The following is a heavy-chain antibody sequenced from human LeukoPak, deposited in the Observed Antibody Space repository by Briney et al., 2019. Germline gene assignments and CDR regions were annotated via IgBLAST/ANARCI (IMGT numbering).Heavy chain of an antibody. V-gene: IGHV1-69*06. Sequence: SVKVSCKASGGTFSSYAISWVRQAPGQGLEWMGGIIPIFGTANYAQKFQGRVTITADKSTSTVYMELSSLRSEDTAVYYCAREHSGYDFPGRDYYYIDVWGKGTTVTVSS. CDR3: AREHSGYDFPGRDYYYIDV. D-gene: IGHD5-12*01. CDR1: GGTFSSYA. CDR2: IIPIFGTA. J-gene: IGHJ6*03.